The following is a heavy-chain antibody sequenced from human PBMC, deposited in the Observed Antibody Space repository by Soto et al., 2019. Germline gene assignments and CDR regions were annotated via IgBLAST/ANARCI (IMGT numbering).Heavy chain of an antibody. CDR3: GSVFEY. V-gene: IGHV3-74*01. Sequence: EVEVVESGGGLVQPGESLRLSCAASGFIFTNYWMHWVRQVPGRGLVWVSGITHDGSGTKYADSVKGRFTIPRDNAKNTVYLQMNSLRPEDTAVYYCGSVFEYWGRGTLVTVSS. J-gene: IGHJ4*01. CDR1: GFIFTNYW. CDR2: ITHDGSGT.